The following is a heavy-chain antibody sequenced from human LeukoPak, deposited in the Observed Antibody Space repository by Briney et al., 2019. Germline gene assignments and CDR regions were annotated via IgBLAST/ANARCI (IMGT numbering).Heavy chain of an antibody. CDR2: IRGSGDRT. V-gene: IGHV3-23*01. Sequence: PGGSLRLSCAVSGFTFRNHAMNWVRQAPGKGLEWVSGIRGSGDRTYYADSVKGRFTISRDKSMDSLYLQMNSLRAEDTAIYYCARDVQYDILTDWEAHYLDYWGQGTLVTVSS. CDR3: ARDVQYDILTDWEAHYLDY. D-gene: IGHD3-9*01. CDR1: GFTFRNHA. J-gene: IGHJ4*02.